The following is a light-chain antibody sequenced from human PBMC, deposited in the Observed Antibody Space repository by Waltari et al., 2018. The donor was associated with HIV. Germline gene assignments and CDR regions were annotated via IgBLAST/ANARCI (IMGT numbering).Light chain of an antibody. CDR1: SGHSNYA. CDR3: QTWGTGIRV. CDR2: VNSDGSH. V-gene: IGLV4-69*01. J-gene: IGLJ2*01. Sequence: QLVLTQSPSASASLGASVKLTCTLSSGHSNYAIAWHQQPPEKGPRYLMKVNSDGSHYKGDGSPDRFSGSTSGAERYLTISSLQSEDEADYYCQTWGTGIRVFGGGTKLTVL.